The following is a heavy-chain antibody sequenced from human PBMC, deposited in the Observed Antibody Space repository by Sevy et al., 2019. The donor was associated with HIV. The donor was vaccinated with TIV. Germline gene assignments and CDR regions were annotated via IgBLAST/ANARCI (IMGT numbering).Heavy chain of an antibody. CDR3: ARGRRYYGSGSYSDAFDI. V-gene: IGHV3-13*01. Sequence: GGSLRLSCAASGFTFSSYDMHWVRQATGKGLEWVSAIGTAGDTYYPGSVKGRFTISRENAKNSLYLQMNSLRAGDTAVYYCARGRRYYGSGSYSDAFDICGQGTMVTVSS. CDR2: IGTAGDT. J-gene: IGHJ3*02. CDR1: GFTFSSYD. D-gene: IGHD3-10*01.